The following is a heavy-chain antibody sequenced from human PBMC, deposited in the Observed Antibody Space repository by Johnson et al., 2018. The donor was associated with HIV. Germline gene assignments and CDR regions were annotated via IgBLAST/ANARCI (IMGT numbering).Heavy chain of an antibody. D-gene: IGHD6-6*01. CDR3: AKQHEQLVEPDAFDI. J-gene: IGHJ3*02. Sequence: VHLVESGGGVVQPGRSLRLSCAASGFTFSSYGMHWVRQAPGKGLEWVAVIWYDGSNKYYADSVKGRFTISRDNSKNTLYLQMNSLRAEDTAVYYCAKQHEQLVEPDAFDIWGQGTMVTVSS. V-gene: IGHV3-33*06. CDR2: IWYDGSNK. CDR1: GFTFSSYG.